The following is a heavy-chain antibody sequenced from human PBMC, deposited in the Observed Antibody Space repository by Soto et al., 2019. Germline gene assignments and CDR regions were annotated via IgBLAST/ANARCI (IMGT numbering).Heavy chain of an antibody. CDR3: ARDHRITIFGVVIHGGFDY. V-gene: IGHV4-34*01. CDR2: INHSGST. J-gene: IGHJ4*02. D-gene: IGHD3-3*01. CDR1: GGSFSGYY. Sequence: QVQLQQWGAGLLKPSETLSLTCAVYGGSFSGYYWSWIRQPPGKGLEWIGEINHSGSTNYNPSLKSRVTISVDTSKTQFSLKLSSVTAADTAVYYCARDHRITIFGVVIHGGFDYWGQGTLVTVSS.